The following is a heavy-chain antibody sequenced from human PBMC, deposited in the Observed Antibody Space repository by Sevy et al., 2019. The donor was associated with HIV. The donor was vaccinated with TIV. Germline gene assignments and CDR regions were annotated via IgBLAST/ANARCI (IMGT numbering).Heavy chain of an antibody. CDR2: ISGSGGDT. J-gene: IGHJ6*02. V-gene: IGHV3-23*01. CDR3: AKDAYYYDSSGYSMSQWYYGMDV. CDR1: GFTFSTYA. D-gene: IGHD3-22*01. Sequence: GGSLRLSCAASGFTFSTYAMSWVRQAPGKGLEWVSVISGSGGDTYYADSVKGRFTNSRDNSKNTLYLQMNSMRAEDTGVYYCAKDAYYYDSSGYSMSQWYYGMDVWGQGTTVTVSS.